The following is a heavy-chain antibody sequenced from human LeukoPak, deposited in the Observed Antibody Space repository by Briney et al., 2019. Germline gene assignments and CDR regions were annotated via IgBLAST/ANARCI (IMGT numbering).Heavy chain of an antibody. Sequence: GGSLRLSCAASGFTFSSYAMSWVRQAPGKGLEWVSAISGSGGSTYYADSVKGRFTISRDNSKNTLYLQMNSLRAEDTAVYYCVKESIAAAGYVNYFDYWGQGTLVTVSS. CDR2: ISGSGGST. CDR3: VKESIAAAGYVNYFDY. CDR1: GFTFSSYA. J-gene: IGHJ4*02. V-gene: IGHV3-23*01. D-gene: IGHD6-13*01.